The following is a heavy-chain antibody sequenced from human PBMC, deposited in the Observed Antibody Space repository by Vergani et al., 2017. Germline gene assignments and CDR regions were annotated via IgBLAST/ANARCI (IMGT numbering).Heavy chain of an antibody. Sequence: QVPLQESGPGLVKPSETLSLTCTVSGGSISSYYWSWIRQPPGKGLEWIGYIYYSGSTNYKPSLKSRVTISVDTSKNQFSLKLSSVTAADTAVYYCARGDIVVVPAATWYFDLWGRGTLVTVSS. J-gene: IGHJ2*01. CDR1: GGSISSYY. V-gene: IGHV4-59*01. CDR2: IYYSGST. CDR3: ARGDIVVVPAATWYFDL. D-gene: IGHD2-2*01.